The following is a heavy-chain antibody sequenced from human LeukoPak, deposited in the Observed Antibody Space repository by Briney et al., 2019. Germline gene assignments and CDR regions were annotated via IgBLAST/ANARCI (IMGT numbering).Heavy chain of an antibody. CDR3: ARTYYYGSGSHD. D-gene: IGHD3-10*01. CDR2: IYYSGST. CDR1: GGSISSGDYY. J-gene: IGHJ4*02. V-gene: IGHV4-30-4*08. Sequence: PSETLSLTCTVSGGSISSGDYYWSWIRQPPGKGLEWIGYIYYSGSTYYNPSLKGRVTISVDTSKNQFSLKLSSVTAADTAVYYCARTYYYGSGSHDWGQGTLVTVSS.